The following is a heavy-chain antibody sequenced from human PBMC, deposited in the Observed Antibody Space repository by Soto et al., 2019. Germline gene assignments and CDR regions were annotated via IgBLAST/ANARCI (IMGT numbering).Heavy chain of an antibody. Sequence: GGSLRLSCAASGFTFSTFPMHWVRQAPGKGLEWVALISYGAYNKYYADSVKGRFTISRDNSKNTLYLQMNSLRPEDTALYYCARDPEYWGQGTLVTVSS. CDR2: ISYGAYNK. CDR1: GFTFSTFP. V-gene: IGHV3-30-3*01. J-gene: IGHJ4*02. CDR3: ARDPEY.